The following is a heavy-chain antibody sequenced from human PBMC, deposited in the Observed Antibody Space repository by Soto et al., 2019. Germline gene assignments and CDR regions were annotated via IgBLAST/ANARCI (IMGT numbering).Heavy chain of an antibody. D-gene: IGHD3-22*01. CDR2: ISYDGINK. CDR1: GFTFSSYG. CDR3: AKDLRTPGQFYYDSSGYLPRDS. V-gene: IGHV3-30*18. Sequence: QVQLVESGGGVVQPGRSLRLSCAASGFTFSSYGMHWVRQAPGKGLEWVAVISYDGINKYYTDSVKGRFTISRDNSKNTLFLQMNSLRADDTAVYYCAKDLRTPGQFYYDSSGYLPRDSWGQGTLVTVSS. J-gene: IGHJ4*02.